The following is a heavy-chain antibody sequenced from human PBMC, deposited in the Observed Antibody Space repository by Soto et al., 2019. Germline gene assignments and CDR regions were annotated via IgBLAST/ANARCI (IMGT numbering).Heavy chain of an antibody. CDR1: GFRFTSYT. D-gene: IGHD6-19*01. Sequence: QVQLVESGGGVVQPGRSLRLSCEASGFRFTSYTMFWVRQAPDKGLEWVAVISYDGTNKYYADSVKGRFTISRDNSKNTLYLEMNSLSVEDTAVYYCASPASLPGWYGPDSWGQGTLVTVSS. CDR3: ASPASLPGWYGPDS. V-gene: IGHV3-30-3*01. J-gene: IGHJ4*02. CDR2: ISYDGTNK.